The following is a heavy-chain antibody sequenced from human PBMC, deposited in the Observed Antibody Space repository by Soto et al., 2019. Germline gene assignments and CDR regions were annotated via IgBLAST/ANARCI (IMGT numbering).Heavy chain of an antibody. CDR1: GFTFSSYA. CDR2: ISYDGSNK. Sequence: QVQLVESGGGVVQPGRSLRLSCAASGFTFSSYAMHWVRQAPGKGLEWVAVISYDGSNKYYADSVKGRFTISRDNSKNTLYLQMNSLRAEDTAVYYCARGSGELPDYWGQGTLVTVSS. CDR3: ARGSGELPDY. D-gene: IGHD1-26*01. V-gene: IGHV3-30-3*01. J-gene: IGHJ4*02.